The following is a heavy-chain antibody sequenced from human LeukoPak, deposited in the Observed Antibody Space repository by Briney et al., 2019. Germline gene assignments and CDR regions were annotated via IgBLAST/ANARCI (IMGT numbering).Heavy chain of an antibody. CDR3: ARRTNDYNDLVY. J-gene: IGHJ4*02. CDR1: GDSFSRNSAT. V-gene: IGHV6-1*01. CDR2: TYYRSKWYN. D-gene: IGHD4-11*01. Sequence: SQTLSLTCAISGDSFSRNSATLNWIRQSPSRGLEWLGRTYYRSKWYNDYAVSVKSRITIKHATSKNQFCLQLNYVAPEDTAVYYCARRTNDYNDLVYCGQGALVTVSS.